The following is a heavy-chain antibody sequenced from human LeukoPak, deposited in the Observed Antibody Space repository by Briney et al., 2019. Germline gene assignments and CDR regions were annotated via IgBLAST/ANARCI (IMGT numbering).Heavy chain of an antibody. CDR2: IIPIFGTA. CDR1: GGTFSSYA. Sequence: SVKVSCKASGGTFSSYAISWVRQAPGQGLEWMGGIIPIFGTANYAQKFQGRVTMTRDTSTSTVYMELSSLRSEDTAVYYCARDQMGTTDYMDVWGKGTTVTISS. CDR3: ARDQMGTTDYMDV. D-gene: IGHD1-1*01. V-gene: IGHV1-69*05. J-gene: IGHJ6*03.